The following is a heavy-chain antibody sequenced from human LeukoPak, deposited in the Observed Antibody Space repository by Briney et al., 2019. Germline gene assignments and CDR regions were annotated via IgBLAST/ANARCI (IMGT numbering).Heavy chain of an antibody. V-gene: IGHV3-21*01. Sequence: PVGSLRLSCAASGCTFSSYSMNWVRQAPGKGLEWVSSISSSSSYIYYADSVKGRFTISRDNAKNSLYLQMNSLRAEDTAVYYCARGGHYDILTGYYYYYGMDVWGKGTAVTVSS. CDR1: GCTFSSYS. D-gene: IGHD3-9*01. CDR3: ARGGHYDILTGYYYYYGMDV. CDR2: ISSSSSYI. J-gene: IGHJ6*04.